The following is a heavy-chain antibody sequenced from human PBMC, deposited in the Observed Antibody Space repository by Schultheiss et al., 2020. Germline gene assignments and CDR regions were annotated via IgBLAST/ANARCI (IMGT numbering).Heavy chain of an antibody. CDR3: ARDRGGGSMFDP. V-gene: IGHV1-2*06. CDR2: INPHSGAA. Sequence: GGSLRLSCKASGYSFTTYYIHWVRQAPGQGPEWMGRINPHSGAATYAQKFHGRVTMTRNTSISTAYMELSSLRSEDTAVYYCARDRGGGSMFDPWGQGTTVTVSS. CDR1: GYSFTTYY. J-gene: IGHJ6*02. D-gene: IGHD2-15*01.